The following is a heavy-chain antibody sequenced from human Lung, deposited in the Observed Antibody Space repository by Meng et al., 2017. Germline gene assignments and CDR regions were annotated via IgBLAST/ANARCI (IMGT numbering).Heavy chain of an antibody. D-gene: IGHD4-11*01. CDR2: INHSGST. V-gene: IGHV4-34*01. Sequence: QVRLPQWGPGLLKPSQTLPLTWLVSGGSCSDYYWSWIRQPPGKGLEWIGEINHSGSTNYNPSLESRATISVDTSQNNLSLKLSSVTAADSAVYYCARGPTTMAHDFDYWGQGTLVTVSS. CDR1: GGSCSDYY. J-gene: IGHJ4*02. CDR3: ARGPTTMAHDFDY.